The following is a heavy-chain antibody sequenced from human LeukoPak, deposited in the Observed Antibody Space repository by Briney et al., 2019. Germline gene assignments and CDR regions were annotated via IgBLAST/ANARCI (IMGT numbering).Heavy chain of an antibody. Sequence: PSETLSLTCTVSGGSISSSSYYWGWIRQPPGKGLEWIGSIYYSGSTYYNPSLKSRVTISVDTSKNQFSLKLSSVTAADTAVYYCARDYYDSSGYLHDYWGQGTLVTVSS. CDR1: GGSISSSSYY. CDR3: ARDYYDSSGYLHDY. V-gene: IGHV4-39*07. CDR2: IYYSGST. J-gene: IGHJ4*02. D-gene: IGHD3-22*01.